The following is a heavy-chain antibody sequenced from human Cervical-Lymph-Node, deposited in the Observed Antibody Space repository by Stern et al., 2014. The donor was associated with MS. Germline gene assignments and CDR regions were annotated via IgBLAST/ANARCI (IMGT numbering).Heavy chain of an antibody. CDR3: AKSTVTSLSDY. CDR2: ISGSGGSS. D-gene: IGHD4-17*01. J-gene: IGHJ4*02. CDR1: GFTFSSSA. V-gene: IGHV3-23*04. Sequence: EMHLVESGGGLVQPGGTLRLSCAASGFTFSSSAMSWVRKAPGTGLAWVSAISGSGGSSYYADSPKERFTISSNNSKNTLYLQMNSLRAEDTAVYYFAKSTVTSLSDYWGQGTLVTVSS.